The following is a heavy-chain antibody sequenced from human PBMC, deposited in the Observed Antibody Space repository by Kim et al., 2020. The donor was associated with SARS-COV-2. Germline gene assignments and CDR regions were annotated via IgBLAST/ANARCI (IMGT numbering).Heavy chain of an antibody. CDR2: TYYRSKWYY. V-gene: IGHV6-1*01. Sequence: SQTLSLTCAISGDSVSRNNATWNWIRQSPSRGLEWLGRTYYRSKWYYDYAVSVKSRIIINPDTSKNQFSLQLNSVTPDDTAVYYCARRNPRGIAVAGTDAFDIWGQGTMATVSS. J-gene: IGHJ3*02. CDR1: GDSVSRNNAT. CDR3: ARRNPRGIAVAGTDAFDI. D-gene: IGHD6-19*01.